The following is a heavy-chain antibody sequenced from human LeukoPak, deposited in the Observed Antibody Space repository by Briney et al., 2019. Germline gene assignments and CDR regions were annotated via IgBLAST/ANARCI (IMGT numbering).Heavy chain of an antibody. CDR2: IYYSGST. D-gene: IGHD1-7*01. V-gene: IGHV4-59*01. CDR1: GGSISSYY. J-gene: IGHJ4*02. Sequence: SETLSLTCTVSGGSISSYYWSWIRQPPGKGLEWIGYIYYSGSTNYNPSLKSRVTISVDTSKNQFSLKLSSVTAADTAVYYCARGDPNWNYVGYYFDYWGQGTLVTVSS. CDR3: ARGDPNWNYVGYYFDY.